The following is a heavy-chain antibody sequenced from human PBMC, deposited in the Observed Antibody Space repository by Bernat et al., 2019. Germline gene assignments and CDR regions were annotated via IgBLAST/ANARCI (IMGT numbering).Heavy chain of an antibody. Sequence: QITLKESGPTLVKPTQTLTLTCTFSGFSLSTSGVGVGWIRQPPGKALEWLALIYWDDDKRYSPSLKSRLTITKDTSKNPVVLTMTNMDPVDTATYYCALVFGGAVFDYWGQGTLVTVSS. J-gene: IGHJ4*02. CDR3: ALVFGGAVFDY. CDR1: GFSLSTSGVG. CDR2: IYWDDDK. D-gene: IGHD3-10*01. V-gene: IGHV2-5*02.